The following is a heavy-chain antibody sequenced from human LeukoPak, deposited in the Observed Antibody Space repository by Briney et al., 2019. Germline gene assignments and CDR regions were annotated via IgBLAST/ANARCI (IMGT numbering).Heavy chain of an antibody. CDR1: GGSFSGYY. CDR3: ARLSPFGY. Sequence: PSETLSLTCAVYGGSFSGYYWSWIRQPPGKGLEWIGEINHSGSTNYNPSLKSRVTISVDTSKNQFSLKLSSVTAADTAVYYCARLSPFGYWGQGTLVTVSS. J-gene: IGHJ4*02. CDR2: INHSGST. V-gene: IGHV4-34*01.